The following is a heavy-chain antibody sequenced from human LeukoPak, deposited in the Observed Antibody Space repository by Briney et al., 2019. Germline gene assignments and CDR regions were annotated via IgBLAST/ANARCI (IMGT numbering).Heavy chain of an antibody. CDR3: ARDLGGAGLYYFDY. Sequence: SQTLSLTCAISGDSVSSKTAAWNWIRQSPSRGLEWLGRTYYRRSRWYNDYAVSVKSRITINPDTSKNQFSLQLTSVTPEDTAVYYCARDLGGAGLYYFDYWGQGTLVTVSS. D-gene: IGHD3-10*01. CDR2: TYYRRSRWYN. J-gene: IGHJ4*02. V-gene: IGHV6-1*01. CDR1: GDSVSSKTAA.